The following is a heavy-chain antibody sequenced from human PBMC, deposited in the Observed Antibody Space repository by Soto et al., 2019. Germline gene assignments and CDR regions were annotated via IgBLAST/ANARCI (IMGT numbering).Heavy chain of an antibody. Sequence: QVQLVQSGAEVKKPGSSVKVSCKASGGTFSSYAISWVRQAPGQGLEWMGGIIPIFGTANYAQKFQGRVTITADESTSTAYMELSSLRSEDTAMYYCARSVVVAATYYYYGMDVWGQGTTVTVSS. V-gene: IGHV1-69*01. D-gene: IGHD2-15*01. CDR2: IIPIFGTA. CDR1: GGTFSSYA. CDR3: ARSVVVAATYYYYGMDV. J-gene: IGHJ6*02.